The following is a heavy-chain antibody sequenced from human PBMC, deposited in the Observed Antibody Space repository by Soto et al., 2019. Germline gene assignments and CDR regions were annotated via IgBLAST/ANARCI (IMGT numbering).Heavy chain of an antibody. Sequence: QVQVVESGGGVVQPGRSLRLSCAASEFTFGTYAMHWVRQAPGKGLEWVAVILYDGANMYEADSVKGRFIISRDSSKNTLRLQMSSLRAEDTAMYYCARGRWRFSSSYDGFDVWGQGAMVTVSA. CDR1: EFTFGTYA. CDR2: ILYDGANM. J-gene: IGHJ3*01. V-gene: IGHV3-30-3*01. D-gene: IGHD6-6*01. CDR3: ARGRWRFSSSYDGFDV.